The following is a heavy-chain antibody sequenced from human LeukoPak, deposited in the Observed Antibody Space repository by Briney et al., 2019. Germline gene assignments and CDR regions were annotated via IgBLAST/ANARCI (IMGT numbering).Heavy chain of an antibody. Sequence: SGGSLRLSCAASGFTFSSNVMIWVRQAPGKGLEWVSSIPASGGSTYYADPVKGRFTISRDNSKNSLYLQMNSLRAEDTAVYYCAKESSGGWYFDYWGQGTLVTVSS. CDR2: IPASGGST. D-gene: IGHD6-19*01. CDR1: GFTFSSNV. V-gene: IGHV3-23*01. J-gene: IGHJ4*02. CDR3: AKESSGGWYFDY.